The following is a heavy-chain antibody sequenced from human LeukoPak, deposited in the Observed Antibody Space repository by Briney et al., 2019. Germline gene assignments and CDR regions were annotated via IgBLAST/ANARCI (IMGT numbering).Heavy chain of an antibody. D-gene: IGHD3-10*01. V-gene: IGHV1-18*01. J-gene: IGHJ4*02. CDR1: GYTFTSYG. CDR2: ISAYNGNT. CDR3: ARWAFGVSSTPFDY. Sequence: ASVKVSCKASGYTFTSYGISWVRQAPGQGLEWMGWISAYNGNTNYAQKLHGRVTMTTDTSTSTAYMGLRSLRSDDTAVYYCARWAFGVSSTPFDYWGQGTLVTVSS.